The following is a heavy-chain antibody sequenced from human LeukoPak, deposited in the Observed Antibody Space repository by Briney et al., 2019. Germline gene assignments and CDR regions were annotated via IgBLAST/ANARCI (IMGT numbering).Heavy chain of an antibody. CDR3: ARSPRGFWSGYHLYDYYYMDV. CDR1: GGSFSGYY. Sequence: SETLSLTCAVYGGSFSGYYRSWIRQPPGKGLEWIGEINHSGSTNYNPSLKSRVTISVDTSKNQFSLKLSSVTAADTAVYYCARSPRGFWSGYHLYDYYYMDVWGNRITVTFSS. CDR2: INHSGST. V-gene: IGHV4-34*01. J-gene: IGHJ6*03. D-gene: IGHD3-3*01.